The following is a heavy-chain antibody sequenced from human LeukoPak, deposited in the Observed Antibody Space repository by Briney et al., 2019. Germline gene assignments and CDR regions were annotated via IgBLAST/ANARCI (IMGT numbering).Heavy chain of an antibody. J-gene: IGHJ1*01. D-gene: IGHD3-3*01. CDR1: GDSISGYF. CDR2: IHYSGAT. V-gene: IGHV4-59*08. CDR3: ARHRSPLESFHH. Sequence: PSETLSLTCTVSGDSISGYFWSWIRQPPGKGLDWIGYIHYSGATNYNPSLKSRVTMSVDTSKDQFSLKLSSVNAADTAMYYCARHRSPLESFHHWGQGTLVTVSS.